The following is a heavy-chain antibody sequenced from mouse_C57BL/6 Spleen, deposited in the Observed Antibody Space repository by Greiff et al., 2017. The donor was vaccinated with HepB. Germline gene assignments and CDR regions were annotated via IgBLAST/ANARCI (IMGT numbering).Heavy chain of an antibody. J-gene: IGHJ4*01. CDR1: GYAFSSSW. D-gene: IGHD1-1*01. Sequence: SGPELVKPGASVKISCKASGYAFSSSWMNWVKQRPGKGLEWIGRIYPGDGDTNYNGKFKGKATLTADKSSSTAYMQLSSLTSEDSAVYFCARSHYGSSLYYYAMDYWGQGTSVTVSS. CDR3: ARSHYGSSLYYYAMDY. V-gene: IGHV1-82*01. CDR2: IYPGDGDT.